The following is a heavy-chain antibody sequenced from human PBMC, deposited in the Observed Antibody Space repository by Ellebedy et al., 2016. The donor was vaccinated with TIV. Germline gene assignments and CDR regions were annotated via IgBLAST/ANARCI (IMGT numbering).Heavy chain of an antibody. V-gene: IGHV3-30-3*01. CDR3: ARGTSYSDNTGYFYEFDS. J-gene: IGHJ4*02. Sequence: GGSLRLSCEASGFTISSYSMHWVRQGPGKGLEWMAVISHDGGTQYYTDSVKGRFTISRDNSRNTLFLQVNSLRAEDGAVYYCARGTSYSDNTGYFYEFDSWGQGTLVAVSS. CDR1: GFTISSYS. CDR2: ISHDGGTQ. D-gene: IGHD3-22*01.